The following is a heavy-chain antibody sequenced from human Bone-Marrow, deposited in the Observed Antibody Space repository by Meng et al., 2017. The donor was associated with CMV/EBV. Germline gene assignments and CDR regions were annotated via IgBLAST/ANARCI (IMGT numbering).Heavy chain of an antibody. CDR3: ARESNDVWSGYTPPDY. J-gene: IGHJ4*02. Sequence: LPGTVPGGSISSYYWSWIRQPPGKGLEWIGYIYYRGSTNYNPSLKSRVTISVDTSKDQISLKRSSVTAADTAVYYCARESNDVWSGYTPPDYWGQGTLVTVSS. CDR1: GGSISSYY. D-gene: IGHD3-3*01. V-gene: IGHV4-59*12. CDR2: IYYRGST.